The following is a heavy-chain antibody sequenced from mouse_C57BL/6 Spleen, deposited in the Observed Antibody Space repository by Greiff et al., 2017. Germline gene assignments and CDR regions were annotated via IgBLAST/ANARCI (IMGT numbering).Heavy chain of an antibody. J-gene: IGHJ4*01. Sequence: QVQLKQSGAELVKPGASVKISCKASGYAFSSYWMNWVKQRPGKGLEWIGQIYPGDGDTNYNGKFKGKATLTADKSSSTADVQLSSLTSEDSAVYFCARDGSSWGDYWGQGTSVTVSS. V-gene: IGHV1-80*01. CDR2: IYPGDGDT. CDR1: GYAFSSYW. D-gene: IGHD1-1*01. CDR3: ARDGSSWGDY.